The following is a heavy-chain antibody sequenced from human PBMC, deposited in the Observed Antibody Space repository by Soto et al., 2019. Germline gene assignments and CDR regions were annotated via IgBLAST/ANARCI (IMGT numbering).Heavy chain of an antibody. CDR3: AREYSSFEY. D-gene: IGHD4-4*01. Sequence: QVQLQESGPGLVKPSETLSLTCTVSGGSISTYYWSWIRQPPGKGLEWIGYIHYSGYTSYNPSLKSRVTISVDTSQNQLSLDLTSVTAADTAVYYCAREYSSFEYWGQGTQVTVSS. V-gene: IGHV4-59*01. J-gene: IGHJ4*02. CDR2: IHYSGYT. CDR1: GGSISTYY.